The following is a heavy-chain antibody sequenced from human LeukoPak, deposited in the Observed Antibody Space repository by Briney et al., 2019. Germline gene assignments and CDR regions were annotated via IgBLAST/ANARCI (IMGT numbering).Heavy chain of an antibody. CDR1: GGSISSGGYY. CDR2: INHSGST. V-gene: IGHV4-30-2*01. J-gene: IGHJ4*02. D-gene: IGHD3-10*01. CDR3: ARDSIRGVPGPFDY. Sequence: SQTLSLTCTVSGGSISSGGYYWSWIRQPPGKGLEWIGEINHSGSTNYNPSLKSRVTISVDTSKNQFSLKLSSVTAADTAVYYCARDSIRGVPGPFDYWGQGTLVTVSS.